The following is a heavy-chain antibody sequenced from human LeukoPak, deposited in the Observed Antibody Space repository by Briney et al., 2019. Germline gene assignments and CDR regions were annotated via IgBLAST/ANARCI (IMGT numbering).Heavy chain of an antibody. J-gene: IGHJ4*02. D-gene: IGHD3-3*01. CDR3: ARAETYYDFWSGYSYY. CDR2: IWYDGSEE. V-gene: IGHV3-33*01. CDR1: GFTFSGFG. Sequence: PGGSLRLSCSASGFTFSGFGMHWVRQAPGKGLEWVAVIWYDGSEEYYADSVKGRFTISRDNAKNTLYLQMNSLRAEDTAVYYCARAETYYDFWSGYSYYWGQGTLVTVSS.